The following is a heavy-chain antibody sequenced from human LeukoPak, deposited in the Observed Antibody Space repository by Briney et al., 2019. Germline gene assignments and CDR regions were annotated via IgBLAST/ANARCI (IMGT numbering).Heavy chain of an antibody. J-gene: IGHJ4*02. CDR2: VSSGGTIT. V-gene: IGHV3-48*04. CDR3: ARISSGRYYFDY. CDR1: GFTFSSYW. Sequence: GGSLRLSCAASGFTFSSYWMSWVRQAPGKGLEWLSYVSSGGTITYYADSMKGRITISRDNAKNSVYLQMNSLTAEDTAVYYCARISSGRYYFDYWGQGILVTVSS. D-gene: IGHD6-19*01.